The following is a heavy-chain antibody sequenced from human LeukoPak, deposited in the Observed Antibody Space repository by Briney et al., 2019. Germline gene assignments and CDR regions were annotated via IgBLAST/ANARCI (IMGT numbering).Heavy chain of an antibody. J-gene: IGHJ4*02. D-gene: IGHD6-19*01. CDR1: GFTFSNYA. Sequence: QPGGSLRLSCSVSGFTFSNYAMHWVRQAPGKGLEYVSGISSNGGRTYYADSVKGRFTISRDNSKNTMYVQMGTLRVEDTAVYYCVKDPHSSGRYYFDYWGQGTLVTVSS. CDR3: VKDPHSSGRYYFDY. V-gene: IGHV3-64*05. CDR2: ISSNGGRT.